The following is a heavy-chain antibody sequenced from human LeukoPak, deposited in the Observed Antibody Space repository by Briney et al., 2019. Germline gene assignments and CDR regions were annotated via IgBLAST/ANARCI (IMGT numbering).Heavy chain of an antibody. V-gene: IGHV3-23*01. D-gene: IGHD4-17*01. CDR1: GLTFSNYA. J-gene: IGHJ5*02. CDR3: TKDPNGDYIGAFDP. CDR2: IKGNGGSA. Sequence: GGSLRLSCAAPGLTFSNYAMTWVRQAPGKGLEWVSSIKGNGGSAVYTDSVKGRFTTSRDNSKNTLYLQMNNLRAEDTALYYCTKDPNGDYIGAFDPWGQGTLVTVSS.